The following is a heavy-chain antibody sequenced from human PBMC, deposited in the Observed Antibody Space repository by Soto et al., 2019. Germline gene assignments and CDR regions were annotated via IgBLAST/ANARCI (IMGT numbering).Heavy chain of an antibody. CDR3: ARDGTLYDSSGYYYLH. CDR1: GGTFSSYA. D-gene: IGHD3-22*01. CDR2: IIPMFGKA. V-gene: IGHV1-69*01. J-gene: IGHJ4*02. Sequence: QVQLVQSGAEVKKPGSSVKVSCKASGGTFSSYAISWVRQAPGQGLEWMGGIIPMFGKANYAQKFQDRVTITADESTRTAYMELSSLRSEDTAVYYCARDGTLYDSSGYYYLHWGQGTLVTVSS.